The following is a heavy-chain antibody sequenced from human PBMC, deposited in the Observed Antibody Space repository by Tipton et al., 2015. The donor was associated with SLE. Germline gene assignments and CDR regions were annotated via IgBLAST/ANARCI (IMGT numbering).Heavy chain of an antibody. CDR3: ARDLPVSDAFDI. Sequence: SLRLSCAASGFTFSSYSMSWVRQAPGKGLEWVSSISSSSSYIYYADSVKGRFTISRDNAKNSLYLQMNSLRAEDTAVYYCARDLPVSDAFDIWGQGTMVTVSS. V-gene: IGHV3-21*01. J-gene: IGHJ3*02. CDR1: GFTFSSYS. D-gene: IGHD4-11*01. CDR2: ISSSSSYI.